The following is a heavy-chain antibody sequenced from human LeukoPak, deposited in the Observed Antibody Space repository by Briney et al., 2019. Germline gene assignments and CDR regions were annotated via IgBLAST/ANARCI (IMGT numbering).Heavy chain of an antibody. Sequence: SETLSLTCTVSGGSISSYYWSWIRQPAGKGLEWIGRIYTSGSTNYNPSLKSRVTMSADTSKNQFSLKLSSVTAADTAVYYCARQSGPYYYYYMDVWGKGTTVTVSS. CDR3: ARQSGPYYYYYMDV. D-gene: IGHD7-27*01. CDR2: IYTSGST. V-gene: IGHV4-4*07. J-gene: IGHJ6*03. CDR1: GGSISSYY.